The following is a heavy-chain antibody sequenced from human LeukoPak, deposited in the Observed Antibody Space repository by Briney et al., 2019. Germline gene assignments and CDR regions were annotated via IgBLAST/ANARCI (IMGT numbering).Heavy chain of an antibody. CDR3: ARNAYCGGDCPLYYYYYMDV. V-gene: IGHV1-69*06. CDR2: IIPIFGTA. J-gene: IGHJ6*03. CDR1: GGTFSSYA. D-gene: IGHD2-21*02. Sequence: SVKVSCKASGGTFSSYAISWVRQAPGQGLEWMGGIIPIFGTANYAQKFQGRVTITADKSTSTAYMELSSLRSEDTAVYYCARNAYCGGDCPLYYYYYMDVWGKGTTVTVSS.